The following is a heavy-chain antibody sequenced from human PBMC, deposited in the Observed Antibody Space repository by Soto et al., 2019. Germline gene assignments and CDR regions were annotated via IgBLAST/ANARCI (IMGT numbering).Heavy chain of an antibody. Sequence: SETLSLTCTVSGGSISGGDYYWSWIRQPPGKGLEWIGYIYYSGSTYYNPSLKSRVTISVDTSKNQFSLKLSSVTAADTAVYYCARVLPATPQICSYYFVMHVWPIGSTV. CDR2: IYYSGST. J-gene: IGHJ6*04. CDR1: GGSISGGDYY. D-gene: IGHD2-21*01. CDR3: ARVLPATPQICSYYFVMHV. V-gene: IGHV4-30-4*01.